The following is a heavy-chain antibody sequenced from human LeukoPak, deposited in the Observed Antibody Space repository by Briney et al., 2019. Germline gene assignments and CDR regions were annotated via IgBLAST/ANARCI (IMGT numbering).Heavy chain of an antibody. V-gene: IGHV1-69*13. Sequence: SVKVSCKASGGTFSSYAISWVRQAPGQGLEWMGGIIPIVGTANYAEKFQGRVTMTADESTSTAYMELSSLRSEDTAVYYCARVSIAARLNYYYGMDVWGQGTTVTVSS. CDR3: ARVSIAARLNYYYGMDV. J-gene: IGHJ6*02. CDR2: IIPIVGTA. D-gene: IGHD6-6*01. CDR1: GGTFSSYA.